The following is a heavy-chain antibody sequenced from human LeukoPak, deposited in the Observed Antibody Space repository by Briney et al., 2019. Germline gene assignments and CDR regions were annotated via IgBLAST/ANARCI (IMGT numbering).Heavy chain of an antibody. CDR2: IYYSGIT. V-gene: IGHV4-30-4*08. J-gene: IGHJ4*02. CDR1: GGSISSGDYY. CDR3: ARVGSWLNFDY. Sequence: SETLSLTCTVSGGSISSGDYYWSWIRQPPGKGLEWIGYIYYSGITYYNLSLRSRVTISVDTSKNQFSLKLSSVTAADTAVYYCARVGSWLNFDYWGQGTLVTVSS. D-gene: IGHD6-13*01.